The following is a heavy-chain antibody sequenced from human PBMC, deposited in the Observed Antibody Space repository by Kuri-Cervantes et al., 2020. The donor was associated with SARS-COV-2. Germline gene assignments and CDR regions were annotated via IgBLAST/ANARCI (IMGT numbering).Heavy chain of an antibody. CDR2: ISSNGGST. Sequence: GESLKISCAASGFTFSSYAMHWVRQAPGKGLEYVSAISSNGGSTYYADSVKGRFTISRDNSKNTLYLQMNSLRAEDTAVYYCAREGQHRAFDYWGQGTLVTVSS. V-gene: IGHV3-64*04. CDR1: GFTFSSYA. D-gene: IGHD6-13*01. J-gene: IGHJ4*02. CDR3: AREGQHRAFDY.